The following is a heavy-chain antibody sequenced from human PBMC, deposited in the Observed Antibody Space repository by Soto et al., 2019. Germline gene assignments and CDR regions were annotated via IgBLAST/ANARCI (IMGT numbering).Heavy chain of an antibody. CDR3: ARGGYCGRSSCYYFDY. D-gene: IGHD2-2*01. CDR2: INPSGNT. J-gene: IGHJ4*02. Sequence: SVTLSLTCAVYGGSLSGYYWGWIRHSPGKGLEWIGEINPSGNTNYNPSLTSRVARSGGTYENHFSLKLSSVAAADTAVYYCARGGYCGRSSCYYFDYWGQGTLVTVSS. V-gene: IGHV4-34*01. CDR1: GGSLSGYY.